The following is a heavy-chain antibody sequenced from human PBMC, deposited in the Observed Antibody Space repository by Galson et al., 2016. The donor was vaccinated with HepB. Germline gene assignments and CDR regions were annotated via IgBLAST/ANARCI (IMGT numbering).Heavy chain of an antibody. CDR2: MSGSGEDT. Sequence: SLRLSCAASGFTFAGYAMSWVRQAPGKGLEWVSAMSGSGEDTYYADPVLGRFSISRDNFRNTPYLQMNSLKVEDTAVYYCAKDLGTRGNYYYYGMDVWGQGTTVTVSS. CDR1: GFTFAGYA. D-gene: IGHD2-15*01. V-gene: IGHV3-23*01. J-gene: IGHJ6*02. CDR3: AKDLGTRGNYYYYGMDV.